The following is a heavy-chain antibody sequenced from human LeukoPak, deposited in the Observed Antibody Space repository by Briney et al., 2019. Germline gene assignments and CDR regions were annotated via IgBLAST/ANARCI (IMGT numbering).Heavy chain of an antibody. V-gene: IGHV1-69*06. CDR3: AREDGYNGQRAFDI. CDR2: IIPIFGTA. Sequence: SVKVSCKASGGTFSSYAISWVRQAPGQGLEWMGGIIPIFGTANYAQKFQGRVTITADKSTSTAYMELSSLRSEDTAVYYCAREDGYNGQRAFDIWGQGTMVTVSS. J-gene: IGHJ3*02. D-gene: IGHD5-24*01. CDR1: GGTFSSYA.